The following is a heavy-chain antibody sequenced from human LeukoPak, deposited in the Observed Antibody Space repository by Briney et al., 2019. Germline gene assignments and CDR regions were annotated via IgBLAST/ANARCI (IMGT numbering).Heavy chain of an antibody. CDR1: GFTLIRYW. Sequence: GGSLRLSCAASGFTLIRYWRQWVRQVPGKGLVWVSRMNSVGSSSTYADFVRGRFTMSRDNAKNTLYLQMTSLRVDDTAVYYCARVGGSWIDYWGQGTLVTVSS. D-gene: IGHD1-26*01. J-gene: IGHJ4*02. CDR3: ARVGGSWIDY. V-gene: IGHV3-74*01. CDR2: MNSVGSSS.